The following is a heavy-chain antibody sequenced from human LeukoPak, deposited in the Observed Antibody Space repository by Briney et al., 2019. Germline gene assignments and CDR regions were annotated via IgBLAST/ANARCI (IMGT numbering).Heavy chain of an antibody. CDR3: ATVRPYYYLMDV. D-gene: IGHD4-23*01. Sequence: ASVKVSCKVSGYTLTELSMHWVRQAPGKGLEWMGGFDPEDGETIYAQKFQGRVTMTEDTSPDTAYMELSSLRSQETRVYFFATVRPYYYLMDVWGEGSKVTV. V-gene: IGHV1-24*01. CDR1: GYTLTELS. J-gene: IGHJ6*01. CDR2: FDPEDGET.